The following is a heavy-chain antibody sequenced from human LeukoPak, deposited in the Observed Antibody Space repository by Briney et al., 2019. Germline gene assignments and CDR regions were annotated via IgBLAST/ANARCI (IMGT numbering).Heavy chain of an antibody. CDR3: AKVAKYYYGSETYYFFEQ. CDR2: ISSSSSYI. D-gene: IGHD3-10*01. J-gene: IGHJ4*02. V-gene: IGHV3-21*01. Sequence: GGSLRLSCAASGFTFSSYSMNWVRQAPGKGLEWVSSISSSSSYIYYADSVKGRFTISRDNARNSLELQMNSLRVEDTAVYYCAKVAKYYYGSETYYFFEQWGQGTPVTASS. CDR1: GFTFSSYS.